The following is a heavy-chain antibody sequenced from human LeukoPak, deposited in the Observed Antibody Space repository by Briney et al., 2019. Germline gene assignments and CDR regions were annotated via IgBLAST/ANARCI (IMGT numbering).Heavy chain of an antibody. J-gene: IGHJ4*02. CDR3: ARSRMVWGSSFDY. CDR1: GFTFSSYG. V-gene: IGHV3-33*01. D-gene: IGHD3-16*01. CDR2: IWYDGSNK. Sequence: PGGSLRLSCAASGFTFSSYGMHWVRQAPGKGQEWVAVIWYDGSNKYYADSVKGRFTISRDNSKNTLYLQMNSLRAEDTAVYYCARSRMVWGSSFDYWGQGTLVTVSS.